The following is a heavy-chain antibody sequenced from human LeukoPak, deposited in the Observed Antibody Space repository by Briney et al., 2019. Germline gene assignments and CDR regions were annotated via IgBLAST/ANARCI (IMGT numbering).Heavy chain of an antibody. D-gene: IGHD3-22*01. V-gene: IGHV1-18*01. CDR1: GYTFTSYG. CDR2: ISAYNGNT. J-gene: IGHJ4*02. Sequence: VASVKVSCKASGYTFTSYGISWVRQAPGQGLEWMGWISAYNGNTNYAQKLQGRVTMTTDTSTSTAYMELRSLRSDDTAVYYCARVFHDSSGYYPYHFDYWGQGTLVPVSS. CDR3: ARVFHDSSGYYPYHFDY.